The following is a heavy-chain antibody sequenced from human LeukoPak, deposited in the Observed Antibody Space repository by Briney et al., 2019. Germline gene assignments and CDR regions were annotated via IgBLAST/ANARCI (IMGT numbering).Heavy chain of an antibody. CDR1: GFTFTDYW. CDR2: IRKRGIET. Sequence: QPGGSLRLSCAASGFTFTDYWMSCVPQAPGKGLEWVSFIRKRGIETNYVDSVKGRFTITRDNARNSLFLQMNSLRAEDTAVYYCAREDGYCSGGNCYSYFVSWGQGTLVTVSS. D-gene: IGHD2-15*01. CDR3: AREDGYCSGGNCYSYFVS. V-gene: IGHV3-7*01. J-gene: IGHJ4*02.